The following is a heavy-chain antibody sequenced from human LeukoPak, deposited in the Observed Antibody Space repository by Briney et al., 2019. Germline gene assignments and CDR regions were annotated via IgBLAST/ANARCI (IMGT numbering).Heavy chain of an antibody. CDR1: GFTFSSYS. V-gene: IGHV3-23*01. Sequence: PGGSLTLSCAASGFTFSSYSMTWVRQAPGQGLEWVAGINGSGGSTHYTDSVKGRFTISRDKSTDIVYLQMNSLRVEDTAVYYCARRSGDREFEYWGQGTLVTVSS. J-gene: IGHJ4*02. D-gene: IGHD7-27*01. CDR2: INGSGGST. CDR3: ARRSGDREFEY.